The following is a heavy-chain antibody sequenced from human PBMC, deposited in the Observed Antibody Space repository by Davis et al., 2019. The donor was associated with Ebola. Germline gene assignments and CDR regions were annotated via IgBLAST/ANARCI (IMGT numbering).Heavy chain of an antibody. CDR3: ARDDKVMHFDY. Sequence: ASVKVSCKASGYTFTSYYIHWVRQAPGQGPEWMGWISLNSGSTKYSHKFQGRVTMTRDTSINTAHMELSGLRSDDTAVYYCARDDKVMHFDYWGQGTLVAVSS. CDR1: GYTFTSYY. D-gene: IGHD3-16*01. J-gene: IGHJ4*02. V-gene: IGHV1-2*02. CDR2: ISLNSGST.